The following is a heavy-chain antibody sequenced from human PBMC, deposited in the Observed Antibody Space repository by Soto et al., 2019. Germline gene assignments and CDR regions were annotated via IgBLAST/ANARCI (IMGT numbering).Heavy chain of an antibody. V-gene: IGHV3-30-3*01. CDR1: GFTFSSYA. CDR2: ISYDGSNK. CDR3: ARGGDVDTDYYYYGMDV. Sequence: GGSLRLSCAASGFTFSSYAMHWVRQAPGKGLEWVAVISYDGSNKYYADSVKGRFTISRDNSKNTLYLQMNSLRAEDTAVYYCARGGDVDTDYYYYGMDVWGQGTTVTVSS. J-gene: IGHJ6*02. D-gene: IGHD5-18*01.